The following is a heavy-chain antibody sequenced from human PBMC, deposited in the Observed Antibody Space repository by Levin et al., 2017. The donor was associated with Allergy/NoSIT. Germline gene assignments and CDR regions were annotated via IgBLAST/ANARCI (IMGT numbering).Heavy chain of an antibody. V-gene: IGHV3-7*04. CDR2: TKQDGTEN. J-gene: IGHJ3*02. Sequence: ETLSLTCAASGFTFSSYWMSWVRQAPGKGLEWVANTKQDGTENYYVYSVKGRFTISKDNPKNSVYLQMTSLRVEDTAVYYCARNWRSAFDIWGQGTVVTVSS. CDR1: GFTFSSYW. D-gene: IGHD2-8*02. CDR3: ARNWRSAFDI.